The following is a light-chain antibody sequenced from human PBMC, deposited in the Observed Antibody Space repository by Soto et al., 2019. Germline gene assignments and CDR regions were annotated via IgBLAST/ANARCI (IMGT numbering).Light chain of an antibody. CDR3: SSHAGRNTVL. J-gene: IGLJ3*02. CDR2: EVN. CDR1: SSDVGGYNY. Sequence: QSALTQPPSASGSPGQSVAISCTGTSSDVGGYNYVSWYQQHPGKAPKLMIYEVNKRPSGVPDRFSGSKSGNTASLTVSGLQAEDEADYYCSSHAGRNTVLFGGGTKLTVL. V-gene: IGLV2-8*01.